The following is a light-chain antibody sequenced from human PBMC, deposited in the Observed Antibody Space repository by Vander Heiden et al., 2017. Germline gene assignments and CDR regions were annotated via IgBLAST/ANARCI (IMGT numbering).Light chain of an antibody. CDR1: CPNIGSNY. J-gene: IGLJ2*01. V-gene: IGLV1-47*01. CDR2: RNN. Sequence: SLLTQPPSASGIPGQTVTISLSGRCPNIGSNYVYWYQQLPETAPKLLIYRNNQRPSGVPDRFSGSKSGTSASLAISGLRSEDEADYYCAAWDDSLSGYVVFGGGTKLTVL. CDR3: AAWDDSLSGYVV.